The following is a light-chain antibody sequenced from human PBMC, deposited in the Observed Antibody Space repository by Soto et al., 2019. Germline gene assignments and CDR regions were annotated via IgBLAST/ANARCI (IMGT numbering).Light chain of an antibody. CDR1: SSDIGAYTY. J-gene: IGLJ1*01. CDR2: EVS. CDR3: SSYTTSTTQV. Sequence: ALPQPASVSGSPGQSITISCTGTSSDIGAYTYVSWYQQHPGKAPKLMIYEVSNRPSGVSNRFSGSKSGNTASLTISGLQAEDEADYYCSSYTTSTTQVFGTGTKVTVL. V-gene: IGLV2-14*01.